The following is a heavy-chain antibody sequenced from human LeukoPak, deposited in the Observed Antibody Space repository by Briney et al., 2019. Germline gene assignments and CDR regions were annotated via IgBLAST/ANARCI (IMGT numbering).Heavy chain of an antibody. Sequence: GGSLRLSCAASGFIFSSYAMTCAPQSPGEGLEWVSTVGSSGTSTYYADSVKGRFTISRDNSKNTLYLQMNSLRAEDTAVYYCAKDRSSGGSCYNFWGQGTLVTVSS. D-gene: IGHD2-15*01. V-gene: IGHV3-23*01. CDR3: AKDRSSGGSCYNF. CDR1: GFIFSSYA. J-gene: IGHJ4*02. CDR2: VGSSGTST.